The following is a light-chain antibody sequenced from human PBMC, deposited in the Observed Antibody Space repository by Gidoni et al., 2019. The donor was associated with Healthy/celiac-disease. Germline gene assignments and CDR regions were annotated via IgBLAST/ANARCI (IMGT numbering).Light chain of an antibody. J-gene: IGKJ1*01. CDR1: QSVLYSSNNKNY. CDR2: WAS. CDR3: QQYYSTPPT. V-gene: IGKV4-1*01. Sequence: DIVMTQSPDSLAVSRGARATINCKTSQSVLYSSNNKNYLAWYQQKPGQPPKLLIYWASTRESGVPDRFSGILSGTDFTLTISRLQAEDVVVYYCQQYYSTPPTFGQGTKVEIK.